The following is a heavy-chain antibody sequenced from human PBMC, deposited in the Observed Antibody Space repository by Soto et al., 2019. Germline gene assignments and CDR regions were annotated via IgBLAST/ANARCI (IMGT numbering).Heavy chain of an antibody. J-gene: IGHJ4*02. CDR2: IYSDVYSAGTT. CDR3: ARELLKDSSGYGY. CDR1: GFTVSDNY. V-gene: IGHV3-53*01. D-gene: IGHD3-22*01. Sequence: GGSLRLSCEASGFTVSDNYMTWVRQAPGKGLEWVSLIYSDVYSAGTTYYADSVKGRFTIFRDNSKNTLYLQMDSLRAEDTAVYYCARELLKDSSGYGYWGQGTLVTVSS.